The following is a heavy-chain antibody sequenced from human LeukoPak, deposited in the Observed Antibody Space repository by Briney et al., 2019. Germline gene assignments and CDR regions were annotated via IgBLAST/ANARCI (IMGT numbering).Heavy chain of an antibody. D-gene: IGHD6-19*01. J-gene: IGHJ4*02. Sequence: PGGSLRLSRAASGFTFSNYAMHWVRQAPGKGLEYVSVISSNGVTTYYTNSVKGRFIISRDNSKNTLYLQMGSLRAEDMAVYYCAREFHGAVAVYFDYWGQGTLVTVSS. V-gene: IGHV3-64*01. CDR3: AREFHGAVAVYFDY. CDR2: ISSNGVTT. CDR1: GFTFSNYA.